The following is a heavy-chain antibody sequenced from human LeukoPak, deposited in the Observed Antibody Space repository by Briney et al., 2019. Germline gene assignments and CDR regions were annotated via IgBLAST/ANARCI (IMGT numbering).Heavy chain of an antibody. V-gene: IGHV3-74*01. Sequence: GGSLRLSCAASGFTFSSYWMHWVRQAPGKGLVWVSRIKSDGSRTSYADSVKGRFTISRDNAKNTLYLQMNSLRAEDTAVYYCARDGSIAVKNWFDPWGQGTLVTVSS. CDR2: IKSDGSRT. J-gene: IGHJ5*02. D-gene: IGHD6-19*01. CDR3: ARDGSIAVKNWFDP. CDR1: GFTFSSYW.